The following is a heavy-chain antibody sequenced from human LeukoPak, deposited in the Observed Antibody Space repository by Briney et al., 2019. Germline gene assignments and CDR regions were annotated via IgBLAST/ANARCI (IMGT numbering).Heavy chain of an antibody. J-gene: IGHJ6*03. V-gene: IGHV4-38-2*02. CDR2: IYHSGYT. CDR1: GSSISSDYY. Sequence: PSETLSLTCTVSGSSISSDYYWGYIRQPPGQGLEWIGSIYHSGYTYYTASLKGRVTISVDTSKNQFYLNLTFVTAADTAVYYCAREAGPIYFYYMDVWSKGTTVTVAS. CDR3: AREAGPIYFYYMDV.